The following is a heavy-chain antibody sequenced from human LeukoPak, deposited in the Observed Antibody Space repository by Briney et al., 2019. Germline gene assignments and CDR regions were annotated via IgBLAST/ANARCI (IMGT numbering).Heavy chain of an antibody. CDR3: ARETTVVTPGRSDVFDI. V-gene: IGHV4-59*11. J-gene: IGHJ3*02. CDR2: IYYSGST. Sequence: SETLSLTCTVSGGSISSQYWNWIRQPLGKGLEWIGYIYYSGSTNYNPSLKSRVTISVDTSKNQFSLKLSSVTAADTAVYYCARETTVVTPGRSDVFDIWGQGTMVTVSS. CDR1: GGSISSQY. D-gene: IGHD4-23*01.